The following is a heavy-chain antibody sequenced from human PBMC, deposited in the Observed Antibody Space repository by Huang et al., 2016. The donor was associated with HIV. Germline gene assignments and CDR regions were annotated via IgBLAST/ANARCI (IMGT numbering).Heavy chain of an antibody. V-gene: IGHV1-3*01. CDR3: ATGLSGFGEARGY. J-gene: IGHJ4*02. Sequence: QGQLVQSGAEVRKPGASVKVSCKASGYTFTSYDIHWVRQAPGQTFEWMGWIKAANGDTKYSHKFQGRVTFTRDTSATTAYMEVTTLRSEDTALYYCATGLSGFGEARGYWGQGTLVTVSS. CDR1: GYTFTSYD. CDR2: IKAANGDT. D-gene: IGHD3-10*01.